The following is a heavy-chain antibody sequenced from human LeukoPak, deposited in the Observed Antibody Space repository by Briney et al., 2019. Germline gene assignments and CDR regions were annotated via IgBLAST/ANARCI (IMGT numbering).Heavy chain of an antibody. CDR2: ISGSGGST. CDR1: GFTFSSYA. V-gene: IGHV3-23*01. D-gene: IGHD4-11*01. CDR3: AKDHRDYSNYADY. J-gene: IGHJ4*02. Sequence: GGSLRLSCAASGFTFSSYAMSWVRQAPGKGLEWVSAISGSGGSTYYADSVKGRFTISRGNSKNTPYLQMNSLRAEDTAVYYCAKDHRDYSNYADYWGQGTLVTVSS.